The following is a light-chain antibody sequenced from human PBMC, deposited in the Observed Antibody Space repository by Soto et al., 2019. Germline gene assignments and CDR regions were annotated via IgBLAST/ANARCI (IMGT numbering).Light chain of an antibody. CDR2: GAS. CDR1: QSVSSSY. V-gene: IGKV3-20*01. Sequence: EIVLTQSPGTLSLSPGERATLSCRASQSVSSSYLAWYQQKPGQAPRLLIYGASSRATGIPDRFSGSGSGTDFPLTITTRGPKVFAGYYCQQYGSSPPYTFGRGTKREIK. CDR3: QQYGSSPPYT. J-gene: IGKJ2*01.